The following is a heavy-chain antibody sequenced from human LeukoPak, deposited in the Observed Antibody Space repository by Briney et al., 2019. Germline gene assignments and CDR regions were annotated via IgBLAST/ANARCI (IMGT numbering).Heavy chain of an antibody. V-gene: IGHV1-8*03. CDR3: ARRNFDWFDP. D-gene: IGHD1-1*01. J-gene: IGHJ5*02. Sequence: GASVKVSCKASGYTFTGYYMHWVRQATGQGLEWMGWINPYSGDTDYAQKFQGRVTITRNTSMNTAYMEVSSLRSEDTAVYYCARRNFDWFDPWGQGTLVTVSS. CDR2: INPYSGDT. CDR1: GYTFTGYY.